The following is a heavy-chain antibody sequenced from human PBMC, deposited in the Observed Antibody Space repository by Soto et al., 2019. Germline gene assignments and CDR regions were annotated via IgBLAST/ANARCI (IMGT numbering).Heavy chain of an antibody. V-gene: IGHV1-18*01. D-gene: IGHD6-13*01. J-gene: IGHJ3*02. CDR1: GYTFTSYG. CDR2: IIAYNGNT. Sequence: QVQLVQSGAEVKKPGASVKVSCKASGYTFTSYGISWVRQAPGQGLEGMGWIIAYNGNTNYAQKLQGRVTMTTDTPTRTAYLELTSLRSDDTAVYYCAISTSSSWRPDAFDIWGQGTMVTVSS. CDR3: AISTSSSWRPDAFDI.